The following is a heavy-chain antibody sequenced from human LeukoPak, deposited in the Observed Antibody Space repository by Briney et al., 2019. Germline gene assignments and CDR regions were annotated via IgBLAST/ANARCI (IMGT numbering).Heavy chain of an antibody. J-gene: IGHJ5*02. CDR2: IIPSGGST. CDR3: ARYYSGYDLWSWFDP. V-gene: IGHV1-46*01. CDR1: GYTFTSYN. D-gene: IGHD5-12*01. Sequence: ASVKVSYKASGYTFTSYNMHWVRQAPGQGLEWMGIIIPSGGSTSYAQKFQGRVTMTRDTSISTAYMELSRLRSDDTAVYYCARYYSGYDLWSWFDPWGQGTLVTVSS.